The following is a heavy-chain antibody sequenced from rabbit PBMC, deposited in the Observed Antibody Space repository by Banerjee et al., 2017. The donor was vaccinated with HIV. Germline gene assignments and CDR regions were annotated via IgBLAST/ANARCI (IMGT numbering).Heavy chain of an antibody. CDR2: IYAGSSGST. CDR3: ARSAGSFYTYSNL. V-gene: IGHV1S45*01. J-gene: IGHJ4*01. Sequence: QLQLEESGGDLVKPGASLTLTCTASGFSFSSSYWMSWVRQAPGKGLEWIACIYAGSSGSTYYASWAKGRFTISKTSSTTVTLQMTSLTAADTATYFCARSAGSFYTYSNLWGQGTLVTVS. D-gene: IGHD8-1*01. CDR1: GFSFSSSYW.